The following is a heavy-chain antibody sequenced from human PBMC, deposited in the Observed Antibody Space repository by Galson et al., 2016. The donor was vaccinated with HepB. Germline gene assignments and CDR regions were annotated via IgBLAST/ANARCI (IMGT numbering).Heavy chain of an antibody. D-gene: IGHD3-16*01. CDR1: GFTFSVYG. V-gene: IGHV3-48*02. CDR3: ARGRPLYYDSHIDY. CDR2: ISRTGSTI. J-gene: IGHJ4*02. Sequence: SLRLSCAASGFTFSVYGLHWVRQAPGKGLEWVSYISRTGSTIHHADSVKGRFSISRDNANNSLYLQMDSLKDEDTAVYYCARGRPLYYDSHIDYWGQGTLVTVSS.